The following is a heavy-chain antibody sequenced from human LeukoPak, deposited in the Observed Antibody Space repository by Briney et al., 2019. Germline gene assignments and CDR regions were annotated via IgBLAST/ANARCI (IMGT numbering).Heavy chain of an antibody. V-gene: IGHV3-21*01. Sequence: GGSLRLSCAASGFTFSSYSMNWVRQAPGKGLEWVSYIGSSSSYIYYADSVKGRFTISRDNAENSLYLQMNSVRAEDTAVYYCAREGFGYCSSTSCLNWFDPWGQGTLVTASS. CDR3: AREGFGYCSSTSCLNWFDP. CDR2: IGSSSSYI. CDR1: GFTFSSYS. D-gene: IGHD2-2*01. J-gene: IGHJ5*02.